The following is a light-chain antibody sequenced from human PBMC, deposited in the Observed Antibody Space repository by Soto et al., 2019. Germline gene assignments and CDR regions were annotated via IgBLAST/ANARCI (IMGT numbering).Light chain of an antibody. Sequence: QSVLTQPPSASGSPGQSVAISCSGTSSDVGGYNYVSWYQRHPGKAPKLMIYDVNKRPSGVPDRFSGSKSGNTASLTVSGLQAEDEADYYCISYAGSNKPAFGGGTKLTVL. CDR3: ISYAGSNKPA. V-gene: IGLV2-8*01. CDR2: DVN. CDR1: SSDVGGYNY. J-gene: IGLJ2*01.